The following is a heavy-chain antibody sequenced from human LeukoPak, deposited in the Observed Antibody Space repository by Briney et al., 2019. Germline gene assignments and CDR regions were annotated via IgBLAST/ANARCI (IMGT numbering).Heavy chain of an antibody. CDR3: ARDQAAGNYYMDV. Sequence: PGGSLRLSCAASGFTFSSYGMHWVRQAPGKGLEWVAVMWYDGSNKYYADSVKGRFTISRDNSKNTLYLQMNSLRAEDTAVYYCARDQAAGNYYMDVWGKGTTVTVSS. CDR1: GFTFSSYG. J-gene: IGHJ6*03. V-gene: IGHV3-33*01. CDR2: MWYDGSNK. D-gene: IGHD6-13*01.